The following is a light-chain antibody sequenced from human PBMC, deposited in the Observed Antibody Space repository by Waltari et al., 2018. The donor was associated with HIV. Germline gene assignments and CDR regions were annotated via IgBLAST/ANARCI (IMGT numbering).Light chain of an antibody. CDR2: EVT. V-gene: IGLV2-14*01. Sequence: QSALTQPASVSGSPGQSVTISSIGTTSDFASYNFVSWYQQRPANVPKVIMSEVTSRASGIPHRFSGAKAGNTASLTISGIQAEEEAVYYCSTQTANHALGFGGGTQLTVL. J-gene: IGLJ3*02. CDR3: STQTANHALG. CDR1: TSDFASYNF.